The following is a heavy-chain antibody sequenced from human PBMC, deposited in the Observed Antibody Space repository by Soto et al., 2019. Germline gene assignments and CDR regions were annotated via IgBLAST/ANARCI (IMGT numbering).Heavy chain of an antibody. V-gene: IGHV3-30*18. CDR2: ISYDGSKK. Sequence: GGSLRLSCAASGFTFSSYSMNWVRQAPGKGLEWVAVISYDGSKKYYADSVKGRFTISRDNSKNTLYLQMNSLRTEDTAVYYCAKEWGSGWSWAYNWFDPWGQGTLVTVSS. J-gene: IGHJ5*02. CDR1: GFTFSSYS. D-gene: IGHD6-19*01. CDR3: AKEWGSGWSWAYNWFDP.